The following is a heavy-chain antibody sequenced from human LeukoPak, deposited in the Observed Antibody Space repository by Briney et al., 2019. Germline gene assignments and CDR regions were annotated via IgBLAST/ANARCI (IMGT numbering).Heavy chain of an antibody. J-gene: IGHJ4*02. CDR2: IYSSGST. CDR1: GGSISSADYY. V-gene: IGHV4-30-4*08. Sequence: SQTLSLTCTVSGGSISSADYYWTWIRQPPGKGLELVGFIYSSGSTKYNPSLKSRVTMSVDTSKNQFSLKLSSVTAADTAVYYCARESWNYGVIDYWGQGTLVTVSS. D-gene: IGHD1-7*01. CDR3: ARESWNYGVIDY.